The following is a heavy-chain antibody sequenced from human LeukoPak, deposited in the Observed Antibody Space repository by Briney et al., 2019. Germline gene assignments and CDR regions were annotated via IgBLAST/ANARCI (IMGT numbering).Heavy chain of an antibody. J-gene: IGHJ3*01. V-gene: IGHV4-39*07. CDR1: GGSISSSSYY. Sequence: SETLSLTCTVSGGSISSSSYYWGWIRQPPGKGLEWIGSIYYSGSTYYNPSLKSRVTISVDTSKNQFSLKLSSVTAADTAVYYCARSDYGDLPVWGQGTMVTVSS. D-gene: IGHD4-17*01. CDR2: IYYSGST. CDR3: ARSDYGDLPV.